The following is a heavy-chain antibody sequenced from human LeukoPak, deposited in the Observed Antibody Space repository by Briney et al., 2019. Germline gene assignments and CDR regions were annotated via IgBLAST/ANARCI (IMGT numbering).Heavy chain of an antibody. J-gene: IGHJ4*02. Sequence: PSETLSLTCTVSGGSISSYYWSWIRQPPGKGLEWIGYIYYSGSTNYNPSLTSRVTISVNTSKNQFSLKMSSVTAADTAVYYCARGAQLWLLDYWGQGTLVTVSS. D-gene: IGHD5-18*01. CDR1: GGSISSYY. CDR3: ARGAQLWLLDY. CDR2: IYYSGST. V-gene: IGHV4-59*01.